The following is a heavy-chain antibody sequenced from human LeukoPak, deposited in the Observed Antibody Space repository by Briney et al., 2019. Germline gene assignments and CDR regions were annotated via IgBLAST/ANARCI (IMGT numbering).Heavy chain of an antibody. J-gene: IGHJ4*02. CDR3: ARVLHKRNYDSSVYYGY. V-gene: IGHV3-48*01. CDR2: ISSSSTTI. CDR1: RFTFSSYS. D-gene: IGHD3-22*01. Sequence: PGGSLRLSCAASRFTFSSYSLNWVRQAPGKGLEWVSDISSSSTTIYYADSVKGRFTISRDNAKNSLYLQMNSLRAEDTAVYYCARVLHKRNYDSSVYYGYWGQGTLVTVSS.